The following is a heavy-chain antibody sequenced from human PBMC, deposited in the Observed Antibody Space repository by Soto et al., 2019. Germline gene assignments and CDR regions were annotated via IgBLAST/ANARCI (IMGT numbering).Heavy chain of an antibody. CDR2: TYYRSKWYN. J-gene: IGHJ6*02. Sequence: SQNLSLTCAISGDSVSSNSAAWNWIRQSPSRGLEWLGRTYYRSKWYNDYAVSVKSRITINPDTSKNQFSLQLNSVTPEDTAVYYCARVIAAAGNYYYYGMDVWGQGTTVTVSS. V-gene: IGHV6-1*01. CDR3: ARVIAAAGNYYYYGMDV. D-gene: IGHD6-13*01. CDR1: GDSVSSNSAA.